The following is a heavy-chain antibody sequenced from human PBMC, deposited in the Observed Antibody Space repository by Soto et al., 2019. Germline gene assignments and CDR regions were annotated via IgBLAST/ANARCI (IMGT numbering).Heavy chain of an antibody. V-gene: IGHV1-18*04. CDR3: AVVPAAMPLNWFDT. D-gene: IGHD2-2*01. J-gene: IGHJ5*02. Sequence: ASVKVSCKASGYTFTSYGISWVRQDPGQGLEWMGWISAYNGNTNYAQKLQSRVTMTTDTSTSTAYMELRSLRSDDTAVYYCAVVPAAMPLNWFDTWGQGTLVPVSS. CDR1: GYTFTSYG. CDR2: ISAYNGNT.